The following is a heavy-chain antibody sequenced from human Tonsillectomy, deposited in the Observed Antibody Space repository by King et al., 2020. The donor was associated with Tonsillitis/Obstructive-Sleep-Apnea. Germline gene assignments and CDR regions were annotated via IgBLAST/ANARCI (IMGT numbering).Heavy chain of an antibody. CDR2: IRSKAYGGTT. J-gene: IGHJ4*02. Sequence: VQLVESGGGLVKPGRSLRLSCTASGFTFGDYAMSWFRQAPGKGLEWVGCIRSKAYGGTTEYAASLKGRFTISRVDSKSIAYLQMNSLKTEDTALYYCTRGSWDQCSGVSCSTDYWGQGTRVTVSS. CDR1: GFTFGDYA. V-gene: IGHV3-49*05. D-gene: IGHD2-15*01. CDR3: TRGSWDQCSGVSCSTDY.